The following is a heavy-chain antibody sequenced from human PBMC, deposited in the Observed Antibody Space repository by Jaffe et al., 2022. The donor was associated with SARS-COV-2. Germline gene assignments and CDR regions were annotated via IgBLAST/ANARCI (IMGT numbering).Heavy chain of an antibody. D-gene: IGHD6-19*01. CDR1: GGSFSGYY. CDR2: INHSGST. J-gene: IGHJ4*02. Sequence: QVQLQQWGAGLLKPSETLSLTCAVYGGSFSGYYWSWIRQPPGKGLEWIGEINHSGSTNYNPSLKSRVTISVDTSKNQFSLKLSSVTAADTAVYYCARTPRYSSANDYWGQGTLVTVSS. CDR3: ARTPRYSSANDY. V-gene: IGHV4-34*01.